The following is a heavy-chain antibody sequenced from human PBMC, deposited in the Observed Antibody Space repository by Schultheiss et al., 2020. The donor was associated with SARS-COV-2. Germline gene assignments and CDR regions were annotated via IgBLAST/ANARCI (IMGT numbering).Heavy chain of an antibody. CDR3: ARDTRDAVGSHLDY. CDR1: GFTFSNYG. J-gene: IGHJ4*02. Sequence: GGSLRLSCAASGFTFSNYGMHCVRQAPGKGLEWVLAISGSSDYIYYADSLKGRFTISRDTAKRSLFLHMNSLRVEDTGVYYCARDTRDAVGSHLDYWGQGTPVTVAS. D-gene: IGHD4-23*01. V-gene: IGHV3-21*01. CDR2: ISGSSDYI.